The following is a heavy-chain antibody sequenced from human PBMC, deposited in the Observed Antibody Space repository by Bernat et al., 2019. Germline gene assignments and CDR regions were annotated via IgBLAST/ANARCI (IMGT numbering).Heavy chain of an antibody. J-gene: IGHJ4*02. V-gene: IGHV4-39*01. Sequence: QLQLQESGPGLVKPSETLSLTCTVSGGSISSSSYYWGWIRQPPGKGLEWIGSIYYSGSTYYNPSLKSRVTISVDTSKNQFSLKLSYVTAADTAVYYCARLNRYSSGWYPLNFDYWGQGTLVTVSS. D-gene: IGHD6-19*01. CDR1: GGSISSSSYY. CDR3: ARLNRYSSGWYPLNFDY. CDR2: IYYSGST.